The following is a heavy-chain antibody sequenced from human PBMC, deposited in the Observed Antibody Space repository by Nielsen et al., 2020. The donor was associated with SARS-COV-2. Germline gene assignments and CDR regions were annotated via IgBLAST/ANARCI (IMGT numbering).Heavy chain of an antibody. CDR2: INPNSGGT. Sequence: ASVKVSCKASGYTFTGYYMHWVRQAPGQGLEWMGWINPNSGGTNYAQKFQGRVTMTRDTSTSTVYMELSSLRSEDTAVYYCARAARIGGFDYWGQGTLVTVSS. D-gene: IGHD6-6*01. J-gene: IGHJ4*02. CDR3: ARAARIGGFDY. CDR1: GYTFTGYY. V-gene: IGHV1-2*02.